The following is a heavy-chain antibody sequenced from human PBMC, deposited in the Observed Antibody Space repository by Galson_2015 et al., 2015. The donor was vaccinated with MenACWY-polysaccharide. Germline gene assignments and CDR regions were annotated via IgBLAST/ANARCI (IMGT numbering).Heavy chain of an antibody. CDR3: ARGHYGMDV. J-gene: IGHJ6*02. V-gene: IGHV3-7*01. CDR1: GFTFSNSW. CDR2: IKKDGSEK. Sequence: SLRLSCAASGFTFSNSWMTWVRRAPGKGLEWVASIKKDGSEKYYVDSVKGRFTISRDNGKKSVFLQMSSLRVEDTAVYYCARGHYGMDVWGQGTTVTVSS.